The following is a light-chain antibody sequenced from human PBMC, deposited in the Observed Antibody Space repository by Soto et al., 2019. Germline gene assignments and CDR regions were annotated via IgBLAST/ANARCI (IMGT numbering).Light chain of an antibody. Sequence: EIVMTQSPATLSVSPGERATLSCRASQSVGSNLAWYQQTPGQAPRLLIYGASTRATGIPARFSGSESGADFTLTISSLQSEDFATYYCQQYNSYSRTFGQGTKVEIK. CDR2: GAS. J-gene: IGKJ1*01. V-gene: IGKV3-15*01. CDR1: QSVGSN. CDR3: QQYNSYSRT.